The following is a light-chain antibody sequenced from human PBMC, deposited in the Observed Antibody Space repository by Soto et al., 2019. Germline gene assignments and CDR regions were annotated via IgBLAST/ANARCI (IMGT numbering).Light chain of an antibody. CDR2: AAS. CDR1: QSVSSRY. V-gene: IGKV3-20*01. CDR3: QLYDTSPLFT. Sequence: ESVLTQSPGTLSLSPGERATLSCRVTQSVSSRYLAWYQQKPGQAPRLLIYAASSRATGVPDRFRGSGSGTAFTLTISGLEPEDFAVYYCQLYDTSPLFTFGQGTRVEI. J-gene: IGKJ2*01.